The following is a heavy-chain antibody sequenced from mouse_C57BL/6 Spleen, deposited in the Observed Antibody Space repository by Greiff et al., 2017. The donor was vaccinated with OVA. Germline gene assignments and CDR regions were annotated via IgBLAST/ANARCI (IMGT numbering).Heavy chain of an antibody. V-gene: IGHV3-6*01. CDR2: ISYDGSN. CDR1: GYSITSGYY. CDR3: ARETGSAY. D-gene: IGHD4-1*01. Sequence: EVKLMESGPGLVKPSQSLSLTCSVTGYSITSGYYWNWIRQFPGNKLEWMGYISYDGSNNYNPSLKNRISITRDTSKNQFLLKLNSVTTEDTATYYCARETGSAYWGQGTLVTVSA. J-gene: IGHJ3*01.